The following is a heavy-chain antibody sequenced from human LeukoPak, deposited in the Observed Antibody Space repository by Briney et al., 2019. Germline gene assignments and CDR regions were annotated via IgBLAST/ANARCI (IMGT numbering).Heavy chain of an antibody. Sequence: SETLSLTCTVSGGSISSYYWSWIRQPPGKGLEWIGYIYYSGSTNYNPSLKSRVTLSVDTSKNQFSLKLSSVTAADTAVYYCARGPPGGQFDPWGQGTLVTVSS. D-gene: IGHD3-10*01. J-gene: IGHJ5*02. CDR1: GGSISSYY. V-gene: IGHV4-59*01. CDR3: ARGPPGGQFDP. CDR2: IYYSGST.